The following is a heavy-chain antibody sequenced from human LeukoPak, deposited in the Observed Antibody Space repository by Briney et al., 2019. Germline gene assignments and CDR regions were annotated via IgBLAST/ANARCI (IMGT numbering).Heavy chain of an antibody. CDR1: GYTFTSYD. Sequence: ASVKVSCKASGYTFTSYDINWVRQATGQGLEWMGWMHPNSGNTGYAQKFQGRVTMTRNTSISTAYMELSSLRSEDTAVYYCARAQPYYDFWSGYYTPYYYYYYMDVWGKGTTVTVSS. J-gene: IGHJ6*03. CDR3: ARAQPYYDFWSGYYTPYYYYYYMDV. CDR2: MHPNSGNT. V-gene: IGHV1-8*01. D-gene: IGHD3-3*01.